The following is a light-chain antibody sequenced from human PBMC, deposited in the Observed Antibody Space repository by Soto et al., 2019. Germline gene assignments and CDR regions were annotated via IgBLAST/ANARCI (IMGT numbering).Light chain of an antibody. Sequence: QSVLTQPPSASGTPGQRVTISCSGSRSNIGSNSVSWYQFIPGTAPKLLIYGNNLRPSGVPDRFSGSKSGTSASLAISGLRSGDEADYFCAAWDDNLSGPEFGGGTKLTVL. CDR3: AAWDDNLSGPE. CDR1: RSNIGSNS. V-gene: IGLV1-47*02. J-gene: IGLJ3*02. CDR2: GNN.